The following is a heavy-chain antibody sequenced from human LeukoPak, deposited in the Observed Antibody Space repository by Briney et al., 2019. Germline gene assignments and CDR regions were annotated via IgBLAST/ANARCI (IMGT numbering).Heavy chain of an antibody. Sequence: SQTLSLTCTVSGGSISSGSYYWSWIRQPAGKGLEWIGRIYTSGSTNYNPSLKSRVNISVDTSKNQFSLQLSSVTAADTAVYYCARAYGDYGLDYWGQGTLVTVSS. CDR1: GGSISSGSYY. V-gene: IGHV4-61*02. D-gene: IGHD4-17*01. J-gene: IGHJ4*02. CDR2: IYTSGST. CDR3: ARAYGDYGLDY.